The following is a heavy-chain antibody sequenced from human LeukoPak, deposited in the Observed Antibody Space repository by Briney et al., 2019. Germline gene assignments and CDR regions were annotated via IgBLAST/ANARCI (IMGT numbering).Heavy chain of an antibody. CDR2: KYYSGSA. Sequence: PSQTLSLTCNVSGVSVSDGRYYWTWIRQHPGKGLEWIGYKYYSGSAKYNPSQKSRLTISIDTSKNQFSLLLSSVTAADTATYYCATPYCSSISCLDVFNMWGQGTRVTVSS. J-gene: IGHJ3*02. V-gene: IGHV4-31*03. D-gene: IGHD2-2*01. CDR1: GVSVSDGRYY. CDR3: ATPYCSSISCLDVFNM.